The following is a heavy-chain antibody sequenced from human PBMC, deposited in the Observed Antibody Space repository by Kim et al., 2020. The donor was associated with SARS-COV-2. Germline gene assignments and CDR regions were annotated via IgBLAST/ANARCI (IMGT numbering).Heavy chain of an antibody. D-gene: IGHD3-10*01. Sequence: ASVKVSCKASGYTFTSYDINWVRQATGQGLEWMGWMNPNSGNTGYAQKFQGRVTMTRNTSISTAYMELSSLRSEDTAVYYCARAAITMVRGVINYWFDPWGQGTLVTVSS. V-gene: IGHV1-8*01. J-gene: IGHJ5*02. CDR2: MNPNSGNT. CDR3: ARAAITMVRGVINYWFDP. CDR1: GYTFTSYD.